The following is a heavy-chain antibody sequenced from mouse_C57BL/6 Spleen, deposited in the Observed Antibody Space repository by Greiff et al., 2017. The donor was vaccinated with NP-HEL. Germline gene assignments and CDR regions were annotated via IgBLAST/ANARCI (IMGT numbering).Heavy chain of an antibody. J-gene: IGHJ3*01. D-gene: IGHD2-5*01. Sequence: VKLVESGPELVKPGASVKLSCKASGYTFTSYDINWVKQRPGQGLEWIGWIYPRDGSTKYNEKFKGKATLTVDTSSSTAYMELHSLTSEDSAVYFCARRSYSNYPWFAYWGQGTLVTVSA. CDR1: GYTFTSYD. V-gene: IGHV1-85*01. CDR2: IYPRDGST. CDR3: ARRSYSNYPWFAY.